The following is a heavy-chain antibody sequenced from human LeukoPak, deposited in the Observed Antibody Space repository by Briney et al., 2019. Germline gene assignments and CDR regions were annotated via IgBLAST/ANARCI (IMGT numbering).Heavy chain of an antibody. V-gene: IGHV3-33*01. D-gene: IGHD1-26*01. Sequence: GRSLTLSCAASGFTFSSFGMHWVRQAPGKGLEWVAVIWYDASNKYYADSVKGRFTISRDNSKNTPYLQMNSLRDDDTAVYYCVRGVGVSRFNYFDPWGQGTLVTVSS. CDR2: IWYDASNK. CDR1: GFTFSSFG. CDR3: VRGVGVSRFNYFDP. J-gene: IGHJ5*02.